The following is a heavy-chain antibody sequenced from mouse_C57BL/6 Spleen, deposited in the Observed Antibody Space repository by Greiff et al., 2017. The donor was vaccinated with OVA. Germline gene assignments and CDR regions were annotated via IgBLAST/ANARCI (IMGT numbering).Heavy chain of an antibody. Sequence: EVQLKESGPGLVKPSQSLSLTCSVTGYSITSGYYWNWIRQFPGNKLEWMGYISYDGSNNYNPSLKNRISITRDTSKNQFFLKLNSVTTEDTATYYCARSYYGYEFAYWGQGTLVTVSA. J-gene: IGHJ3*01. V-gene: IGHV3-6*01. CDR1: GYSITSGYY. D-gene: IGHD2-2*01. CDR3: ARSYYGYEFAY. CDR2: ISYDGSN.